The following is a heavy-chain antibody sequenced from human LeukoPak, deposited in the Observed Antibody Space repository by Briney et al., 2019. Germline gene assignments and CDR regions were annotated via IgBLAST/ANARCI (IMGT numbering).Heavy chain of an antibody. V-gene: IGHV4-30-2*02. D-gene: IGHD3-22*01. CDR1: GGSISSGGYS. CDR2: IYHSGST. J-gene: IGHJ3*02. CDR3: ARDRGYYYGEGAFDI. Sequence: SETLSLTCAVSGGSISSGGYSWSWIRQPPGKGLEWIGYIYHSGSTYYNPSLKSRVTISVDRSEDQLSLKLNSVTTADTAVYFCARDRGYYYGEGAFDIWGQGALVTVSA.